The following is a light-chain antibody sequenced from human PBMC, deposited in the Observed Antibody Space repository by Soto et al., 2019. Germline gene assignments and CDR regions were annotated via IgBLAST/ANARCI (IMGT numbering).Light chain of an antibody. CDR3: QAWDSSPVV. CDR1: NIGTKS. Sequence: SYELTQPPSVSEAPGKTATITCGGNNIGTKSVHWYQQKPGQAPVLVMFYDRVRPSGIPDRFSGSNSGNTATLTISGTQAMDEADYYCQAWDSSPVVFGGGTKLTVL. J-gene: IGLJ2*01. V-gene: IGLV3-21*01. CDR2: YDR.